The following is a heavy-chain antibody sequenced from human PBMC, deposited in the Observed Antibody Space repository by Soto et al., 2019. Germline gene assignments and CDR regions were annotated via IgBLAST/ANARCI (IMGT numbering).Heavy chain of an antibody. CDR2: INPNRGDP. D-gene: IGHD6-25*01. CDR3: ALERQLNSPADVFDI. Sequence: QVQLVQSGAEVKKPGASVKVSCKSSGDTFNVYFLHWVRQAPGSGLEWMGKINPNRGDPAYAQGFQGRVTMTSDPSITTAYMDLTKLTSDDTAVYYCALERQLNSPADVFDIWGQGTVVTVSS. CDR1: GDTFNVYF. J-gene: IGHJ3*02. V-gene: IGHV1-2*02.